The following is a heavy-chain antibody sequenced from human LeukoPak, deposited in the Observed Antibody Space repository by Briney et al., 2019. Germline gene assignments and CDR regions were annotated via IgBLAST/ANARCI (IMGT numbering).Heavy chain of an antibody. V-gene: IGHV3-74*01. D-gene: IGHD3-9*01. CDR1: GFTFSSYW. J-gene: IGHJ6*03. CDR2: INSDGSST. Sequence: GGSLRLYCAASGFTFSSYWMHWVRQAPGKGLVWVSRINSDGSSTSYADSVKGRFTISRDNAKNTLYLQMNSLRAEDTAVYYCEGILTGPDYYYMDVWGKGTTVTVSS. CDR3: EGILTGPDYYYMDV.